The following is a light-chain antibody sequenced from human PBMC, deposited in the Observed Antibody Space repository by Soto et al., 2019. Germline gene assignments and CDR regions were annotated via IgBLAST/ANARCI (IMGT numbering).Light chain of an antibody. Sequence: DIQMTQSPSSLSASVGDRVTITCRASQSINNYLNWYQQKPGKAPKLLIYAASSLQSGVPSRFSGSGSGTDFTLTISSLQPADFATYYCQQSYSAPRGTFGQGTK. J-gene: IGKJ1*01. CDR2: AAS. CDR1: QSINNY. V-gene: IGKV1-39*01. CDR3: QQSYSAPRGT.